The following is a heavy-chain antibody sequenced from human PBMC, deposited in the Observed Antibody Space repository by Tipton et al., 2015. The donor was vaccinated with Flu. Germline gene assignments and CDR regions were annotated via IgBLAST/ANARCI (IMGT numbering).Heavy chain of an antibody. Sequence: GLVKPSETLSLTCAVYGGSFSGYYWSWIRQPPGKGLEWIGYIYYSGSTNYNPSLKSRVTISVDTSKNQFSLKLSSATAADTAVYYCARHNDYYLDYWGQGTLVTVSS. D-gene: IGHD3-3*01. J-gene: IGHJ4*02. CDR2: IYYSGST. CDR1: GGSFSGYY. CDR3: ARHNDYYLDY. V-gene: IGHV4-59*08.